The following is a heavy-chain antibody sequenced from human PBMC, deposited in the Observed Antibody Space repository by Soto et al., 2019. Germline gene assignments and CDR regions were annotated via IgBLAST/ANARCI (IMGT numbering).Heavy chain of an antibody. D-gene: IGHD3-3*02. V-gene: IGHV3-74*01. CDR3: ARAIALSGAYDAFDI. Sequence: GGSLRLSCAASGFTFSSYWMHWVRQAPGKGLVWVSRIKSDGSNTNHADFVKGRFTISRDNAKNTLYLQMNSLRDEDTAVYYCARAIALSGAYDAFDIWGQGTMVTVSS. CDR1: GFTFSSYW. J-gene: IGHJ3*02. CDR2: IKSDGSNT.